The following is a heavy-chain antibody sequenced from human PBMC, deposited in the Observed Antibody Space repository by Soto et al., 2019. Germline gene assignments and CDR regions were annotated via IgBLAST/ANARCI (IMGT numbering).Heavy chain of an antibody. CDR3: ARRLFTNSWPSYSDY. V-gene: IGHV4-39*01. CDR1: GGSISTISYY. J-gene: IGHJ4*02. CDR2: LHYSGST. D-gene: IGHD6-13*01. Sequence: LSLDCRVSGGSISTISYYWGWIRQPPGKGLEWIRCLHYSGSTYYNPSLKSRVTSSVDTSKNQFSLTLTSVTAADTAVYYCARRLFTNSWPSYSDYRGQGALVTVSS.